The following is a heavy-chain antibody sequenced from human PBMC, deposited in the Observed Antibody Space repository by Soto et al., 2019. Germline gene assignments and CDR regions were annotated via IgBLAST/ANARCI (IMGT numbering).Heavy chain of an antibody. CDR1: GGTFSSYA. CDR2: IIPIFGTA. D-gene: IGHD3-16*01. V-gene: IGHV1-69*12. Sequence: QVQLVQSGAEVKKPGSSVKVSCKASGGTFSSYAISWVRQAPGQGIEWMGGIIPIFGTADYAQKFQGRVAITADASTITASMELRSLRSEDTSVYYCASAWGPSYYSGIDVWGQGTTVTVS. CDR3: ASAWGPSYYSGIDV. J-gene: IGHJ6*02.